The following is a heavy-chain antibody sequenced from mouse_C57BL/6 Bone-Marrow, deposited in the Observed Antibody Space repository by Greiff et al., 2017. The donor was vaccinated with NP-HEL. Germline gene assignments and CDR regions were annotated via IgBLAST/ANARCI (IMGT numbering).Heavy chain of an antibody. V-gene: IGHV5-17*01. CDR2: ISSGSSTI. CDR3: ARARLLDY. Sequence: DVMLVESGGGLVKPGGSLKLSCAASGFTFSDYGMHWVRQAPEKGLEWVAYISSGSSTIYYADTVKGRFTISRDNAKNTLFLQMTSLRSEDTAMYYCARARLLDYWGQGTTLTVSS. J-gene: IGHJ2*01. D-gene: IGHD3-3*01. CDR1: GFTFSDYG.